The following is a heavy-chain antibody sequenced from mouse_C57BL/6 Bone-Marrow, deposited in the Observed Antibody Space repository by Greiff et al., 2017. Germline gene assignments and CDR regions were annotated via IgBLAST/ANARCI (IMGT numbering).Heavy chain of an antibody. D-gene: IGHD1-1*01. V-gene: IGHV1-81*01. J-gene: IGHJ4*01. CDR3: AREGDYGNYAMDY. CDR2: IYPRSGNT. Sequence: QVQLKQSGAELARPGASVKLSCKASGYTFTSYGISWVKQRTGQGLEWIGEIYPRSGNTYYNEKFKGKATLTADKSSRTAYIELRSLTSEDSAVYFCAREGDYGNYAMDYWGQGTSDTVSS. CDR1: GYTFTSYG.